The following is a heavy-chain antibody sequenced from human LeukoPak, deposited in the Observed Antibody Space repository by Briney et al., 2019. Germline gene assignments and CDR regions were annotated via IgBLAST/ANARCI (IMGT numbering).Heavy chain of an antibody. Sequence: PSETLSLTCTVSGGSISSYYWSWIRQPAGKGLEWIGRIYTSGGTNYNPSLKSRVTMSVDTSKNQLSLKLSSLTAADTAVYYCVRDPTTVTTFFDLWGQGTLVAVSS. J-gene: IGHJ5*01. CDR2: IYTSGGT. CDR1: GGSISSYY. V-gene: IGHV4-4*07. CDR3: VRDPTTVTTFFDL. D-gene: IGHD4-17*01.